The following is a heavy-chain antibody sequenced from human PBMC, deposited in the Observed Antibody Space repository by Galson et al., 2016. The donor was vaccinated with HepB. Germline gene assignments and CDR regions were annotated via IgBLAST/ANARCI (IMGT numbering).Heavy chain of an antibody. D-gene: IGHD3-10*01. CDR3: AKPPSGEDDAFHI. J-gene: IGHJ3*02. CDR2: ISYDGKTK. CDR1: GFSFSGYG. Sequence: SLRLSCAASGFSFSGYGMHWVRQAPGKGLEWVAVISYDGKTKFYGDSVKGRFTISRDHSKSTLYLQMNSLRVEDTAVYFCAKPPSGEDDAFHIWGQGTLVTVSS. V-gene: IGHV3-30*18.